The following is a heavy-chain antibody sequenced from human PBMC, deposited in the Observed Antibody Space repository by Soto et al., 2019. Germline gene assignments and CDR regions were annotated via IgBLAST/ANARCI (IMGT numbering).Heavy chain of an antibody. J-gene: IGHJ4*02. Sequence: EVQLVESGGGLVQPGGSLRLSCAASGFTFTSYSMNWVRQAPGKGLEWVSYISSSASTIYYADSVKGRFTISRDNAKKSLYLQMNSLRDEDTAVYYCAREPSSGWTNFDYWGQGTLVTVSS. CDR2: ISSSASTI. D-gene: IGHD6-19*01. CDR3: AREPSSGWTNFDY. CDR1: GFTFTSYS. V-gene: IGHV3-48*02.